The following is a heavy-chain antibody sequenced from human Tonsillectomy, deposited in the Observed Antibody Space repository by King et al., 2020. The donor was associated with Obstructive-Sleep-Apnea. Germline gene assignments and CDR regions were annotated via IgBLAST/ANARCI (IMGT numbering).Heavy chain of an antibody. D-gene: IGHD3-9*01. CDR1: GYTFTSYG. CDR2: ISAYNGNT. CDR3: ARDGSARYFDWPIKGQYNWFDP. Sequence: VQLVQSGAEVKKPGASVKVSCKASGYTFTSYGISWVRQAPGQGLEWMGWISAYNGNTNYAQKLQGRVTMTTDTSTSTAYMELRSLRSDDTAVYYCARDGSARYFDWPIKGQYNWFDPWGQGTLVTVSS. V-gene: IGHV1-18*01. J-gene: IGHJ5*02.